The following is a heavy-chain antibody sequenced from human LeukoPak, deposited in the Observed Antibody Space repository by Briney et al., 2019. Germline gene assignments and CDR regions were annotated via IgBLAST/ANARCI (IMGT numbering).Heavy chain of an antibody. CDR1: GTSFSDYY. D-gene: IGHD4-23*01. Sequence: SETLSLTCGVYGTSFSDYYWAWIRQSPGKGLEWIGSIYYSGSTYYNPSLKSRVTISVDTSKNQFSLKLSSVTAADTAVYYCARHSSSRGNSGDYWGQGTLVTVSS. V-gene: IGHV4-39*01. J-gene: IGHJ4*02. CDR2: IYYSGST. CDR3: ARHSSSRGNSGDY.